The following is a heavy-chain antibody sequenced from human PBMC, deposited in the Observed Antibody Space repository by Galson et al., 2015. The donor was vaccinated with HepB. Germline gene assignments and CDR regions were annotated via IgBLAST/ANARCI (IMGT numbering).Heavy chain of an antibody. CDR2: ISYDGSNK. D-gene: IGHD2-2*01. CDR1: GFTFSSYA. CDR3: ARVLRPQYCSSTSCPNYYYYGMDV. Sequence: SLRLSCAASGFTFSSYAMHWVRQAPGKGLEWVAVISYDGSNKYYADSVKGRFTISRDNSKNTLYLQMNSLRAEDTAVYYCARVLRPQYCSSTSCPNYYYYGMDVWGQGTTVTVSS. V-gene: IGHV3-30*04. J-gene: IGHJ6*02.